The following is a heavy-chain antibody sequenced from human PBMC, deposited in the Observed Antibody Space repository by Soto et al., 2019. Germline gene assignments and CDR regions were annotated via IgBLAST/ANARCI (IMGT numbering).Heavy chain of an antibody. D-gene: IGHD1-26*01. CDR2: ISYDGSNK. V-gene: IGHV3-30-3*01. J-gene: IGHJ4*02. CDR1: GFTFSSYA. Sequence: QVQLVESGGGVVQPGRSLRLSCAASGFTFSSYAMHWVRQAPGKGLEWVAVISYDGSNKYYADSVKGRFTISRDNSKNKLYLQMNSLRAEDTAVYYCARDRVGATTELHYWGQGTLVTVSS. CDR3: ARDRVGATTELHY.